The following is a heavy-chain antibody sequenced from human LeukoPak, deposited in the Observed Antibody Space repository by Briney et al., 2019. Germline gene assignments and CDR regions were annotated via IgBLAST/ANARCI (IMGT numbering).Heavy chain of an antibody. J-gene: IGHJ4*02. D-gene: IGHD3-22*01. CDR2: ISSSGSTI. CDR1: GFTFSDYY. CDR3: GGGRGEGGSNYDSSGADY. V-gene: IGHV3-11*01. Sequence: TGGSLRLSCAASGFTFSDYYMSWIRQAPGKGLEWVSYISSSGSTIYYADSVKGRFTISRDNAKNSLYLQMNSLRAEDSAVYYGGGGRGEGGSNYDSSGADYWGQGTLVTVSS.